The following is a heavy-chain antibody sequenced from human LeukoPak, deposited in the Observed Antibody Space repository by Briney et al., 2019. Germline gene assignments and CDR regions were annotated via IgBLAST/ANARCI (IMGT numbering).Heavy chain of an antibody. CDR2: ISGSGGST. Sequence: GGSLRLSCAASGFTFSSYAMSWVHQAPGKGLEWVSAISGSGGSTYYADSVKGRFTISRDNSKNTLYLQMNSLRAEDTAVYYCAKDHFADYGDYVGFFGYWGQGTLVTVSS. CDR1: GFTFSSYA. CDR3: AKDHFADYGDYVGFFGY. V-gene: IGHV3-23*01. D-gene: IGHD4-17*01. J-gene: IGHJ4*02.